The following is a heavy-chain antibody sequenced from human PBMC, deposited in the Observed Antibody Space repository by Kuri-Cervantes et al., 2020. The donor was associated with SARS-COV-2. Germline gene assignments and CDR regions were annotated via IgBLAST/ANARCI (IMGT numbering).Heavy chain of an antibody. CDR1: GFTFSAHD. D-gene: IGHD6-25*01. V-gene: IGHV3-30*02. CDR3: AKAPSRGGSPFYFDY. Sequence: GGSLRLSCAASGFTFSAHDMHWVRQAPGKGLEWVAFIRYDESNKYYADSVEDRFTISRDNSNNNLFLLMSSLRVEDSAVYFCAKAPSRGGSPFYFDYWGQGTLVTVSS. CDR2: IRYDESNK. J-gene: IGHJ4*02.